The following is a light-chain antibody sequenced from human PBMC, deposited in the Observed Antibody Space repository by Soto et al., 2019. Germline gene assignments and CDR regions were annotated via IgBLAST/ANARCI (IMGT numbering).Light chain of an antibody. J-gene: IGKJ1*01. V-gene: IGKV1-5*01. CDR2: DAS. CDR1: QSISSY. Sequence: DIQMTRSPSSLSASVGDRVTITCRASQSISSYLNWYQQKPGKAPQVLIYDASSLESGVPSRFSGSGSGTEFTLTISSLQPDDFATYYCQQYNSYGTFGQGTKVDIK. CDR3: QQYNSYGT.